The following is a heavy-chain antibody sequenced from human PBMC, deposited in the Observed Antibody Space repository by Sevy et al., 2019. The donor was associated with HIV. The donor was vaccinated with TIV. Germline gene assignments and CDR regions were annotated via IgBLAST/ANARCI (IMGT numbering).Heavy chain of an antibody. J-gene: IGHJ5*02. Sequence: SETLSLTYTVSGDSISKYVWSWIRQPPRKGLEWIGYLYFSGNTNYNPSLKSRVTISVDTSKNQFSLTLKSVTAADTAVYYCARDYYDDRPRGFDPWGQGTLVTVSS. D-gene: IGHD3-22*01. CDR3: ARDYYDDRPRGFDP. V-gene: IGHV4-59*01. CDR1: GDSISKYV. CDR2: LYFSGNT.